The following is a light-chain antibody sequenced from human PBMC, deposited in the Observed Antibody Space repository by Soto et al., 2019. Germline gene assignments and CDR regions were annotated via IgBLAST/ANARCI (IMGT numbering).Light chain of an antibody. J-gene: IGKJ4*01. CDR3: QQYNNWPLT. CDR1: QSVSSK. Sequence: EIVMTQSPATLSVSPGERATLSCRASQSVSSKLAWYQQKPCQAPRLLIYGASTRATGIPARFSGSGSGTEFTLTISSLQSEDFAVYYCQQYNNWPLTFGGGTKVEIK. V-gene: IGKV3-15*01. CDR2: GAS.